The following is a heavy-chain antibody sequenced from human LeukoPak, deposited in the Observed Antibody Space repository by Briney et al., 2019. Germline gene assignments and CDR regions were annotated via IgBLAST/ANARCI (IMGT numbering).Heavy chain of an antibody. CDR1: GGTFSSYA. V-gene: IGHV1-69*06. CDR2: IIPIFGTA. CDR3: ARAVGIFDWLPLFDY. D-gene: IGHD3-9*01. J-gene: IGHJ4*02. Sequence: GASVKVSCKASGGTFSSYAISWVRQAPGQGLEWMGGIIPIFGTANYAQKFQGRVTITADKSTSTAYMELSSLRSEDTAVYYCARAVGIFDWLPLFDYWGQGTLVTVSS.